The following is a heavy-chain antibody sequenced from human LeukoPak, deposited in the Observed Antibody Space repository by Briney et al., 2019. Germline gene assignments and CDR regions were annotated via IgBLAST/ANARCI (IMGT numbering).Heavy chain of an antibody. V-gene: IGHV3-48*01. D-gene: IGHD6-6*01. CDR2: ISSSSTTI. CDR3: CRARPHDY. CDR1: GFTFSSYS. J-gene: IGHJ4*02. Sequence: PGGSLRLSCAASGFTFSSYSMNWVRQAPGKGLEWVSYISSSSTTIYYADSVKGRFTISRDNAKNSLFLQMNSLRAEDTGVYYCCRARPHDYWGQGTLVTVSS.